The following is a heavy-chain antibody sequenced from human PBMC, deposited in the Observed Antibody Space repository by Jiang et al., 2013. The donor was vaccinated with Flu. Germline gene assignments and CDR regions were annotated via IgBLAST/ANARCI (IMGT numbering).Heavy chain of an antibody. CDR2: INTKTGDP. CDR1: GYTFTSYA. Sequence: SVKVSCKASGYTFTSYAMNWVRQAPGQGLEWMGWINTKTGDPTYAQAFTGRFVFSSDTSVSTAYLHISGLKAEDTAVYYCAREGYYFDTTGSPRSHGLDVWGPRGPRSPSPQ. V-gene: IGHV7-4-1*02. D-gene: IGHD3-22*01. CDR3: AREGYYFDTTGSPRSHGLDV. J-gene: IGHJ6*01.